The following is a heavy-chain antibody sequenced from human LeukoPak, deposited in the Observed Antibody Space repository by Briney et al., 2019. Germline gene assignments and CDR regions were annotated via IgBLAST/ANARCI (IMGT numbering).Heavy chain of an antibody. D-gene: IGHD3-22*01. J-gene: IGHJ6*02. Sequence: SGTLSLTCAVSGGSIKSNNWWSWVRQPPGKGLEWIGEIYHSGSTNYNPSLESRVTISVDTSKNQFSLKLSSVTAADTAVYYCARGVSHYYDSSGYPVDYYGMDVWGQGTTVTVSS. CDR2: IYHSGST. CDR3: ARGVSHYYDSSGYPVDYYGMDV. CDR1: GGSIKSNNW. V-gene: IGHV4-4*02.